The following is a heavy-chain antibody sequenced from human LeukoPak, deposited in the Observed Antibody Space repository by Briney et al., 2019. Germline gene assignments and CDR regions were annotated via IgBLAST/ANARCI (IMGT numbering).Heavy chain of an antibody. J-gene: IGHJ4*02. CDR1: GFTFSSYE. V-gene: IGHV3-48*03. D-gene: IGHD6-19*01. Sequence: GGSLRLSCAASGFTFSSYEMNWVRQAPGKGLEWVSYISSSGSTIYYAHSVKGRFTISRDNAKNSLYLQMNSLRAEDTAVYYCARARGEWPVVFDYWGQGTLVTVSS. CDR3: ARARGEWPVVFDY. CDR2: ISSSGSTI.